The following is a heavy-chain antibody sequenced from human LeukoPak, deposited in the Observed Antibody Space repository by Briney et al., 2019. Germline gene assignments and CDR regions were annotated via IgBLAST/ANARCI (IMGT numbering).Heavy chain of an antibody. Sequence: GGSLRLSCAASGFTFSSYEMNWVRQAPGKGLEWVSYTSSSGSTIYYADSVKGRFTISRDNAKNSLYLQMNSLRAEDTAVYYCARSGVGATGVYYYMDVWGKGTTVTVSS. CDR1: GFTFSSYE. CDR3: ARSGVGATGVYYYMDV. D-gene: IGHD1-26*01. CDR2: TSSSGSTI. J-gene: IGHJ6*03. V-gene: IGHV3-48*03.